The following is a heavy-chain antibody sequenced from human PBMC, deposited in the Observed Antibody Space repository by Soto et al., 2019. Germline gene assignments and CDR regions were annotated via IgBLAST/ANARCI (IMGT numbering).Heavy chain of an antibody. V-gene: IGHV5-51*01. J-gene: IGHJ3*02. Sequence: PGESLKISCKGSGYSFISYWIAWVRQMPGKGLEWMGIIYPGDSDIRYSPSFQGQVTISADKSITTAYLQWSSLKASDTAMYYCARPRVSGYSDGFDIWGQGTMVTVSS. D-gene: IGHD3-22*01. CDR3: ARPRVSGYSDGFDI. CDR2: IYPGDSDI. CDR1: GYSFISYW.